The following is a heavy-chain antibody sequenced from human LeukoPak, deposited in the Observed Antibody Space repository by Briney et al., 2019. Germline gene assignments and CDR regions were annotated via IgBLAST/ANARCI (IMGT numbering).Heavy chain of an antibody. J-gene: IGHJ4*02. CDR1: GFTFSNYG. V-gene: IGHV3-30*18. CDR2: ISYHGSNK. Sequence: GSLLLSCAASGFTFSNYGMHWVRQAPGKGLEWVALISYHGSNKYYPDSVKGRFTISRDNSKNTLYLQMNSLRAEDTAVYYCAKDRGSNTPDYWGQGTLVSVSS. CDR3: AKDRGSNTPDY. D-gene: IGHD1-26*01.